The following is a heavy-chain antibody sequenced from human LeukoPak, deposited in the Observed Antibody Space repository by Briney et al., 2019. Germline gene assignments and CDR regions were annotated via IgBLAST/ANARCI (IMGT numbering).Heavy chain of an antibody. CDR3: ARVRGVRGVIITDKNYYYYYYMDV. D-gene: IGHD3-10*01. CDR2: INHSGST. V-gene: IGHV4-34*01. Sequence: SETLSLTCAVYGGSFSAFYWTWIRQPPGKGLEWIGEINHSGSTKYNPSLKSRVSISVDTSKNQFSLKLSSVTAADTAVYYCARVRGVRGVIITDKNYYYYYYMDVWGKGTTVTVSS. CDR1: GGSFSAFY. J-gene: IGHJ6*03.